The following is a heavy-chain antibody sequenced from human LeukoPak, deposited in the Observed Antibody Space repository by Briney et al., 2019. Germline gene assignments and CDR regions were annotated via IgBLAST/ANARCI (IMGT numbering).Heavy chain of an antibody. V-gene: IGHV4-34*01. J-gene: IGHJ4*02. Sequence: SETLSLTCAVYGGSFSDYYWSWIRQPPGKGLEWIGKINHSGSTNYNPSLKSRVTISVDTSKNQFSLKVSAVTAADTAVYYCARWKPGLQNFDYWGQGTLVTVSS. CDR3: ARWKPGLQNFDY. D-gene: IGHD3/OR15-3a*01. CDR2: INHSGST. CDR1: GGSFSDYY.